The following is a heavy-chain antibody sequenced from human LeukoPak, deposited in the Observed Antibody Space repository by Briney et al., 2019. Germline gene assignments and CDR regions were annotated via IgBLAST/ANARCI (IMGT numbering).Heavy chain of an antibody. CDR2: ISWNSGSI. Sequence: PGRSLRLSCAASGFTFDDYAMHWARQAPGKGLEWVSGISWNSGSIGYADSVKGRFTISRDNAKNSLYLQMNSLRAEDTALYYCAKSRGELVGADPFDYWGQGTLVTVSS. V-gene: IGHV3-9*01. CDR1: GFTFDDYA. D-gene: IGHD1-26*01. CDR3: AKSRGELVGADPFDY. J-gene: IGHJ4*02.